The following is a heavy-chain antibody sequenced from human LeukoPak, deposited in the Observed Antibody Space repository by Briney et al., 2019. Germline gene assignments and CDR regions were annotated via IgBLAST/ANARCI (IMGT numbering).Heavy chain of an antibody. CDR3: AREPGYSSTGVDVFDI. Sequence: GGSLRLSCTASGFAFSIYEMDWVRQAPGKGLEWVSYISSSGSYIQYAETVKCRFTISRDNAEKSLFLQMNSLRDEDTAVYYCAREPGYSSTGVDVFDIWGRGTMVTVSS. D-gene: IGHD6-13*01. V-gene: IGHV3-48*03. J-gene: IGHJ3*02. CDR2: ISSSGSYI. CDR1: GFAFSIYE.